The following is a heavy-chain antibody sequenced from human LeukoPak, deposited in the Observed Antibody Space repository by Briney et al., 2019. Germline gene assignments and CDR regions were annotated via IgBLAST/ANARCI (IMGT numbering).Heavy chain of an antibody. CDR2: ISSSSSYI. CDR3: ARDIVMVTYWFDP. J-gene: IGHJ5*02. Sequence: GGSPRLSCAASGFTFSSYSMNWVRQAPGKGLEWVSSISSSSSYIYYADSVKGRFTISRDNAKNSLYLQMNSLRAEDTAVYYCARDIVMVTYWFDPWGQGTLVTVSS. D-gene: IGHD5-18*01. V-gene: IGHV3-21*04. CDR1: GFTFSSYS.